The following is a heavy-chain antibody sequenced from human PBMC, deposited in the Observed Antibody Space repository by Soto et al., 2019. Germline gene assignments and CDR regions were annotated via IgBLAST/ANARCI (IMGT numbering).Heavy chain of an antibody. CDR1: GGSIRRGDYY. CDR3: ARERDGYNLVNDY. D-gene: IGHD5-12*01. CDR2: IYYSGST. V-gene: IGHV4-30-4*01. J-gene: IGHJ4*02. Sequence: PSETLSLTCTVSGGSIRRGDYYWSWIRQPPGKALEWIGYIYYSGSTYYNPSLKSRVTISVDTSKNQFSLKLSSVTAADTAVYYCARERDGYNLVNDYWGQGTLVTV.